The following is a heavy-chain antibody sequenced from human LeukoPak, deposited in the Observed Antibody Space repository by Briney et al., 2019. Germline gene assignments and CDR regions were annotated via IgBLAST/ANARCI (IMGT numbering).Heavy chain of an antibody. Sequence: ASVKVSCKASGYTFTSYDINWVRQATGQGLEWMGWMNPNSGNTGYAQKFQGRVTMTRNTSISTAYMELSSLRSEDTAVYYCARGSLVYYYDSSGLDYWGQGTLVTVSS. CDR3: ARGSLVYYYDSSGLDY. D-gene: IGHD3-22*01. CDR1: GYTFTSYD. J-gene: IGHJ4*02. V-gene: IGHV1-8*01. CDR2: MNPNSGNT.